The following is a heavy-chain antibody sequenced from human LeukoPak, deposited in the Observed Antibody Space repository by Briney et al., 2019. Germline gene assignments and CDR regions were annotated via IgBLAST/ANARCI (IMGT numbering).Heavy chain of an antibody. CDR3: ASPSAPDYGDYGPHNAFDI. J-gene: IGHJ3*02. V-gene: IGHV1-69*13. CDR1: GGTFSTYA. CDR2: IIPIFGTT. D-gene: IGHD4-17*01. Sequence: SVKVSCKASGGTFSTYAISWVRQAPGRGLEWMGGIIPIFGTTNYAQKFQGRVTITADESTSTAYMELSSLRSEDTAVYYCASPSAPDYGDYGPHNAFDIWGQGTMVTVSS.